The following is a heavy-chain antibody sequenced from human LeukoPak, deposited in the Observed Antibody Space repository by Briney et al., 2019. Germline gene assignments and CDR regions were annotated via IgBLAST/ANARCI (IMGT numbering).Heavy chain of an antibody. V-gene: IGHV3-53*01. D-gene: IGHD1-26*01. Sequence: GGSLRLSCAASGFTVSSNYMSWVRQAPGKGLEWVSVIYSGGSTYYADSVKGRFTISRDNSKNTLYLQMNSLRAEDTAVYYCARKRAGSNFDYWGQGTLVTVSS. CDR3: ARKRAGSNFDY. CDR2: IYSGGST. J-gene: IGHJ4*02. CDR1: GFTVSSNY.